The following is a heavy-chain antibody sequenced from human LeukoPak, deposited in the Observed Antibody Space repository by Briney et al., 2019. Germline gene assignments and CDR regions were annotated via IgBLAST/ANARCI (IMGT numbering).Heavy chain of an antibody. J-gene: IGHJ5*02. D-gene: IGHD1-1*01. Sequence: GGSLRLSCSASGFTFSSYAMYWVRQAPGKGLEWVSAISGGKDGTYYADSVKGRFTISRDNSRSTLYLQMNSLRAEDTAIYYCATKRGQGTQLNYNWFDPWGQGTLVTVSS. CDR1: GFTFSSYA. CDR3: ATKRGQGTQLNYNWFDP. V-gene: IGHV3-23*01. CDR2: ISGGKDGT.